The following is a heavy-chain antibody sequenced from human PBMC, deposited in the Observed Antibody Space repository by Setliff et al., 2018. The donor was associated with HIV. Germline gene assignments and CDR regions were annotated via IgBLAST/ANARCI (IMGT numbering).Heavy chain of an antibody. CDR3: ARQICSGGSCTALAYTMDV. V-gene: IGHV5-51*01. J-gene: IGHJ6*02. CDR1: GYSFSTYW. D-gene: IGHD2-15*01. CDR2: IYPDDSDA. Sequence: GESLKISCKGSGYSFSTYWIAWVRQMPGRGLEVMGLIYPDDSDARYNPSFQGQVTISADKSISTAYLQWSSLKASDTAMYYCARQICSGGSCTALAYTMDVWGQGTTVTVSS.